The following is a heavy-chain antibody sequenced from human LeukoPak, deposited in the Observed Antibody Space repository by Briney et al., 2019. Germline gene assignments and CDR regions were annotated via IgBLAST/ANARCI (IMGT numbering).Heavy chain of an antibody. J-gene: IGHJ4*02. CDR2: INSDGSST. D-gene: IGHD6-13*01. V-gene: IGHV3-74*01. Sequence: GGSLRLSCAVSGFAFSSYWMHWVRQAPGKGMVWVSRINSDGSSTSYADSVKGRFTISRDNAKNSLYLQMDSLRAEDTAVYYCAAGGSWYYNYWGQGTLVTVSS. CDR1: GFAFSSYW. CDR3: AAGGSWYYNY.